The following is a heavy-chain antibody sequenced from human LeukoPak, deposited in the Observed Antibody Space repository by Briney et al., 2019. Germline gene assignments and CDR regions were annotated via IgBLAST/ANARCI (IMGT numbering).Heavy chain of an antibody. J-gene: IGHJ4*02. D-gene: IGHD6-6*01. CDR2: ISAYNGNT. V-gene: IGHV1-18*01. Sequence: ASVKVSCKASGYTFTSYGISWVRQAPGQGLEWMGWISAYNGNTNYAQELQGRVTMTTDTSTSIAYMELRSLRSEDTAVYYCARGFTRHTPQSIAVLYYFDYWGQGTLVTVSS. CDR1: GYTFTSYG. CDR3: ARGFTRHTPQSIAVLYYFDY.